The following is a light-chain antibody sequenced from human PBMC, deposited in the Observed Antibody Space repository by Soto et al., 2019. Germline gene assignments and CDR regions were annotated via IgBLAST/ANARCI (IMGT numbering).Light chain of an antibody. V-gene: IGLV2-8*01. Sequence: QSALTQPPSESGSPGQCLTISCTGTSTDVGNYNYVSWYQQHPGKAPKLMISDVNRRPSGVPDRFSGSKSGNTASLTVSELQAEDEADYYCSSYAGSNNWVFGGGTKLTVL. CDR1: STDVGNYNY. CDR3: SSYAGSNNWV. J-gene: IGLJ2*01. CDR2: DVN.